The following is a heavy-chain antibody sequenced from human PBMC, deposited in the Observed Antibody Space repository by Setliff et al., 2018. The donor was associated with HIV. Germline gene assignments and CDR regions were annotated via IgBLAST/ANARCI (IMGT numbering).Heavy chain of an antibody. Sequence: ASVKVSCKASGYTFTNYAIHWVRQAPGQRLEWMGWINAGNGDTKYSQKFQGRVTITTDTSTRTGYMEMRSLKSDDTAVYCCARRSTFNAFDIWGQGTMVTVSS. V-gene: IGHV1-3*01. CDR2: INAGNGDT. CDR3: ARRSTFNAFDI. J-gene: IGHJ3*02. CDR1: GYTFTNYA.